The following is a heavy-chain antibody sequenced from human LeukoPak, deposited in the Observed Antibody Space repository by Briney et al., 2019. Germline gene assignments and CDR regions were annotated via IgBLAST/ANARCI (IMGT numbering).Heavy chain of an antibody. J-gene: IGHJ4*02. V-gene: IGHV4-4*08. CDR1: GGSISNKY. Sequence: PSETLSLTCTVSGGSISNKYWSWIRQPPGKGLEWIGYIYTSGSTNYNPSLKSRVIMSVDTSKNQFSLKLSSVTAADTAVYYCARVGYDYVWGSYRYRYFDYWGQGTLVTVSS. CDR2: IYTSGST. D-gene: IGHD3-16*02. CDR3: ARVGYDYVWGSYRYRYFDY.